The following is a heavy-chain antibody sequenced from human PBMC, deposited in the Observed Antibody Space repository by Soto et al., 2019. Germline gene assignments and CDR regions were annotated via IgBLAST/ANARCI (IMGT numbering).Heavy chain of an antibody. CDR3: ARTLRGGYNWFDP. CDR2: IYYSGST. V-gene: IGHV4-31*03. J-gene: IGHJ5*02. Sequence: SETLSLTCTVSGGSISSGGYYWSWIRQHPGKGLEWMGYIYYSGSTYYNPSLKSRVTISVDTSKNQFSLKPSSATAADTAVYYCARTLRGGYNWFDPWGQGTLVTVSS. D-gene: IGHD2-15*01. CDR1: GGSISSGGYY.